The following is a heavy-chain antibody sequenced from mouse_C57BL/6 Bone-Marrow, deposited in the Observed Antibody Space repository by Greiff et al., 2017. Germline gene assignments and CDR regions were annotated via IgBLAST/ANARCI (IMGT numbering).Heavy chain of an antibody. CDR2: IYPGSGST. CDR3: ARHYSNSYYAMDY. D-gene: IGHD2-5*01. CDR1: GYTFTSYW. V-gene: IGHV1-55*01. Sequence: VKLQQPGAELVKPGASVKMSCKASGYTFTSYWITWVKQRPGQGLEWIGDIYPGSGSTNYNEKFKSKATLTVDTSSSTAYMQLSSLTSEDSAVYYCARHYSNSYYAMDYWGQGTSGTVSS. J-gene: IGHJ4*01.